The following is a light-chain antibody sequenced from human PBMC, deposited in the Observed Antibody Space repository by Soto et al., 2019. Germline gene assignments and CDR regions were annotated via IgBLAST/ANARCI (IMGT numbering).Light chain of an antibody. CDR2: EVG. Sequence: QSVLTQPASVSGSPGQSITISCTGTSSDIGTYIYVSWYLQHPGKAPKLLIYEVGNRPSGVSNRFSGSKSGNTASLTISGLKAEDEADYYCSSYTSSNSVVFGGGTKVTVL. CDR3: SSYTSSNSVV. J-gene: IGLJ2*01. CDR1: SSDIGTYIY. V-gene: IGLV2-14*01.